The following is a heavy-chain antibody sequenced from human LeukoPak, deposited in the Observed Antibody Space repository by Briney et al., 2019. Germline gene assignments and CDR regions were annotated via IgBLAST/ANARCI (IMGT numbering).Heavy chain of an antibody. V-gene: IGHV3-66*02. J-gene: IGHJ4*02. CDR1: GFTVSSNY. Sequence: GGSLRLSCAASGFTVSSNYMSWVRQAPGKGLEWVSAIYSGGSTYYADSVKGRFTISRDNSKNTLYLQMNSLRAEDTAVYYCARGGFWSVYYPGRSPKLYYFDYWGQGTLVTVSS. CDR2: IYSGGST. CDR3: ARGGFWSVYYPGRSPKLYYFDY. D-gene: IGHD3-3*01.